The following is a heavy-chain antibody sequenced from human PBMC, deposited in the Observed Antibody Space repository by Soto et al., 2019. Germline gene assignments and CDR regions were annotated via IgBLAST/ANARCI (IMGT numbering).Heavy chain of an antibody. CDR1: GGTFSSYT. J-gene: IGHJ4*02. Sequence: QVQLVQSGAEVKKPGSSVKVSCKASGGTFSSYTISWVRQAPGQGREWMGRIIPILGIANYAQKFQGRVTITADQSTSTAYMELSSLRSEDTAAYYCARDSSSSSGYWGQGTLVTVSS. V-gene: IGHV1-69*08. D-gene: IGHD6-6*01. CDR3: ARDSSSSSGY. CDR2: IIPILGIA.